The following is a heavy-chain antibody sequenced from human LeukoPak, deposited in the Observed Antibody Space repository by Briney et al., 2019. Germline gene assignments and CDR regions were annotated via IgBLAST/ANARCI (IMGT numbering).Heavy chain of an antibody. J-gene: IGHJ4*02. V-gene: IGHV3-30-3*01. D-gene: IGHD1-1*01. Sequence: GGSLRLSCVASGFTFSAYAMHWVRQAPGKGLEWVAIISYDGINEYYADSVKGRFSISRDNSKNTLYLQMNSLRPEDTAVYYCAMSWTINWADYWGQGTLVIVSS. CDR3: AMSWTINWADY. CDR1: GFTFSAYA. CDR2: ISYDGINE.